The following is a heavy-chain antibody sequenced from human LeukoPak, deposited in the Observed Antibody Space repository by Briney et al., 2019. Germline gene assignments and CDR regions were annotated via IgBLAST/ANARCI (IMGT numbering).Heavy chain of an antibody. CDR3: AREIACSSTICQWYFDY. V-gene: IGHV3-7*01. CDR1: GFTFSSYW. CDR2: IKQDGSEK. J-gene: IGHJ4*02. Sequence: GGSLRLSCAASGFTFSSYWMTWVRQAPGKGLEWVTNIKQDGSEKFYADSVKGRFTISRDNAKKSLYLQMNSLRAEDTAVYYCAREIACSSTICQWYFDYWGQGTLVTVSS. D-gene: IGHD2-2*01.